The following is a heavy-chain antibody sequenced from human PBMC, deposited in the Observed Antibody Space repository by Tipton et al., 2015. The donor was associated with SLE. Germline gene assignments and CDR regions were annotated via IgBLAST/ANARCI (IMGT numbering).Heavy chain of an antibody. CDR2: INHSGST. D-gene: IGHD3-22*01. CDR3: ARKTYYYDSSGYPDAFDI. CDR1: GGSSSGYY. Sequence: TLSLTCAVYGGSSSGYYWSWIRQPPGKGLEWIGEINHSGSTNYNPSLRSRVTISVDTSKNQFSLKLSSVTAADTAVYYCARKTYYYDSSGYPDAFDIWGQGTMVTVSS. V-gene: IGHV4-34*01. J-gene: IGHJ3*02.